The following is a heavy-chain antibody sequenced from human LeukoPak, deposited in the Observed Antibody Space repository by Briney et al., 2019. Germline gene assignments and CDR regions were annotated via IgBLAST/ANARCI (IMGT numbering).Heavy chain of an antibody. CDR1: GFTFSSYD. CDR2: IGTAGDT. D-gene: IGHD3-10*01. Sequence: PGGSLRLSCAASGFTFSSYDMHWVRQATGKGLEWVSAIGTAGDTYYPGSVKGRFTISRENAKNSLYLQMNSLRAGDTAVYYCAKDPKELLWFGELLSDSRFDYWGQGTLVTVSS. CDR3: AKDPKELLWFGELLSDSRFDY. J-gene: IGHJ4*02. V-gene: IGHV3-13*01.